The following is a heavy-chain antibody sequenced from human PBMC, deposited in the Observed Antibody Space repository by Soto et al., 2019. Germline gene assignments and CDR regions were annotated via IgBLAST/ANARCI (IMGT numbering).Heavy chain of an antibody. CDR3: ASGGHGMDV. J-gene: IGHJ6*02. CDR1: GGSFSGYY. CDR2: INHSGST. V-gene: IGHV4-34*01. Sequence: SETLSLTCAVYGGSFSGYYWSWIRQPPGKGLEWIGEINHSGSTNYNPSLKSRVTISADTSKNQFSLKLSSVTAADTAVYYCASGGHGMDVWGQGTTVTVSS.